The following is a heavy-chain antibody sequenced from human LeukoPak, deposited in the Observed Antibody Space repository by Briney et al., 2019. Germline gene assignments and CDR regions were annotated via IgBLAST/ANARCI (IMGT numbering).Heavy chain of an antibody. D-gene: IGHD2-15*01. Sequence: ASVKVSCKASGGTFSSYAISWVRQAPGQGLEWMGGIIPLFGTPDYAQKFQDRLTITADKSTSTAYMELTSLRSEDTAVYYCASATLRCSGGSCYEMDVWGKGTTVTVSS. CDR1: GGTFSSYA. J-gene: IGHJ6*04. CDR3: ASATLRCSGGSCYEMDV. V-gene: IGHV1-69*06. CDR2: IIPLFGTP.